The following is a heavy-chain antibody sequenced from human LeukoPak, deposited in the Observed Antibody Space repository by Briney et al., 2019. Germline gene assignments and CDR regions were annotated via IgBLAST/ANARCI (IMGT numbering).Heavy chain of an antibody. V-gene: IGHV1-2*02. CDR2: INPKSGGT. CDR1: GYTFNAYC. J-gene: IGHJ3*01. Sequence: APVKVSCKASGYTFNAYCMHWVRQAPGQGLEWMGWINPKSGGTNYAQRFQARVTMTRDTSISIVYMELSRLTSDDTAVYYCAREGITTGRTAGAFDVWGQGTLVTVSS. D-gene: IGHD1-1*01. CDR3: AREGITTGRTAGAFDV.